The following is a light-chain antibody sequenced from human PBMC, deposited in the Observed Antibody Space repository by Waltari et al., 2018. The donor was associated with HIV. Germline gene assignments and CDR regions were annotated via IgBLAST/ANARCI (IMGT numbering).Light chain of an antibody. CDR1: QSFSSSF. J-gene: IGKJ1*01. CDR3: QQYGTSWT. V-gene: IGKV3-20*01. Sequence: EIVLTQSPGTLSLSPGERATLSCRVSQSFSSSFLAWYQQKPGQAPRLLIYGASSRATGIPDRVSGSGSGTDFTLTINRLEPEDFAVYYCQQYGTSWTFGQGTKVEI. CDR2: GAS.